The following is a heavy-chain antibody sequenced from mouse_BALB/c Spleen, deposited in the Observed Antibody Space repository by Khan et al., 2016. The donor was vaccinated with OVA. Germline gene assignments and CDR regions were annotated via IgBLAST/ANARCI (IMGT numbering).Heavy chain of an antibody. CDR1: GFTFSTYG. Sequence: DVKLQESGGDLVKPGGSLKLSCAASGFTFSTYGMSWVRQTPDKRLEWVATISSGGSYTYYPDNVKGRFTIPRDNAKNTLYLQMSSLKSEDTAMYYCARLAYYYDSEGFAYWGQGTLVTVSA. CDR2: ISSGGSYT. CDR3: ARLAYYYDSEGFAY. D-gene: IGHD1-1*01. V-gene: IGHV5-6*02. J-gene: IGHJ3*01.